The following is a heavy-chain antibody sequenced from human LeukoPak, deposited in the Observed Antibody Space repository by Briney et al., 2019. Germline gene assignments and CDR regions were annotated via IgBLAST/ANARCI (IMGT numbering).Heavy chain of an antibody. D-gene: IGHD6-6*01. CDR2: IYYSGST. CDR1: GGSISSSSYY. V-gene: IGHV4-39*07. CDR3: ARDRPAARGGEYNWFDP. Sequence: SETLSLTCTVSGGSISSSSYYWGWIRQPPGKGLEWIGSIYYSGSTYYNPSLKSRVTISVDTSKNQISLKLSSVTAADTAVYYCARDRPAARGGEYNWFDPWGQGTLVTVSS. J-gene: IGHJ5*02.